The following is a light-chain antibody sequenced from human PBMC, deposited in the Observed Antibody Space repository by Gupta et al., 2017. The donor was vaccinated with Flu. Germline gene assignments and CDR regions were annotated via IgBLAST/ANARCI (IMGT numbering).Light chain of an antibody. CDR1: QNINTY. J-gene: IGKJ3*01. V-gene: IGKV1-39*01. CDR3: QQSYSAPFT. Sequence: DIQVTQSPSSLSASVGDRVTISCRTSQNINTYLNWYQQKPGKAPNLLIYGASTFQSGVPSRFSGGGSGTDFTLTISRLQPEDFATYYCQQSYSAPFTFGPGTKVDIK. CDR2: GAS.